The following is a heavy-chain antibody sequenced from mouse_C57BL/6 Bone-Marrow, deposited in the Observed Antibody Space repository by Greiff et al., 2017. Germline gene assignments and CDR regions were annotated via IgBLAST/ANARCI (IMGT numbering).Heavy chain of an antibody. V-gene: IGHV1-74*01. Sequence: VQLKQPGAELVKPGASVKVSCKASGYTFTSYWMHWVKQRPGQGLEWIGRIHPSDSDTNYNQKFKGKATLTVDKSSSTAYMQLSSLTSEDSAVYYCAIGAVVATADYWGQGTTLTVSS. J-gene: IGHJ2*01. CDR3: AIGAVVATADY. CDR2: IHPSDSDT. D-gene: IGHD1-1*01. CDR1: GYTFTSYW.